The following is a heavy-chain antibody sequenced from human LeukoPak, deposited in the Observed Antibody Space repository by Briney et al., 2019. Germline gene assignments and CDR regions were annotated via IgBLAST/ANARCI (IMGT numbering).Heavy chain of an antibody. CDR2: IYSGGST. J-gene: IGHJ6*02. D-gene: IGHD3-10*01. V-gene: IGHV3-53*01. CDR1: GGSFSGYY. CDR3: ARDRAGYGMDV. Sequence: PSETLSLTCAVYGGSFSGYYMSWVRQAPGKGLEWVSVIYSGGSTYYADSVKGRFTISRDNSKNTLYLQMNSLRAKDTAVYYCARDRAGYGMDVWGQGTTVTVSS.